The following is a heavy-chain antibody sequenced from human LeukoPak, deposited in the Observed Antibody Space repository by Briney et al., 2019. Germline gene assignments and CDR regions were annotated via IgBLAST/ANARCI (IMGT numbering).Heavy chain of an antibody. CDR2: IKEDGSEK. J-gene: IGHJ4*02. CDR1: GFMFSSYW. Sequence: GGSLRLSCVASGFMFSSYWMTWVRQAPGKGLEWVANIKEDGSEKYYVDSVKGRFTISRDNAKNSLYLQMNSLRAEDTAVYYCARDLVGYISSLYYWGQGALVTVSS. V-gene: IGHV3-7*01. CDR3: ARDLVGYISSLYY. D-gene: IGHD1-26*01.